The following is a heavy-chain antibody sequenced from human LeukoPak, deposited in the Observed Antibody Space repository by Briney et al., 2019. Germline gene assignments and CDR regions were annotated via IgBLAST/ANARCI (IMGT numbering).Heavy chain of an antibody. V-gene: IGHV4-59*01. D-gene: IGHD5-24*01. CDR1: GGSISSYY. CDR2: IYYSGST. CDR3: AREGDGYNYDY. J-gene: IGHJ4*02. Sequence: SETLSLTCTVSGGSISSYYWSWIRQPPGKGLERIGYIYYSGSTNYNPSLKSRVTISVDTSKNQFSLKLSSVTAADTAVYYCAREGDGYNYDYWGQGTLVTVSS.